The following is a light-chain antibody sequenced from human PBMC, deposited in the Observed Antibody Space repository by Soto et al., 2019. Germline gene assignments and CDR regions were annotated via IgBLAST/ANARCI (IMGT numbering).Light chain of an antibody. V-gene: IGLV1-36*01. J-gene: IGLJ2*01. CDR3: AAWDDSLNGVV. Sequence: QSVVTQPPSVSDAPRQRVTISCSGSSSNIGNNAVNWYQQLPGQAPKLLIYYDDLLPSGVSDRFSGSKSGTSASLAISGLQSEDEADYYCAAWDDSLNGVVFGGGTKVTVL. CDR1: SSNIGNNA. CDR2: YDD.